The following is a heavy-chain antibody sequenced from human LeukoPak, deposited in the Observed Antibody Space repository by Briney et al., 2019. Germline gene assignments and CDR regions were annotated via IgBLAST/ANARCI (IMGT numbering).Heavy chain of an antibody. V-gene: IGHV3-53*01. D-gene: IGHD5-18*01. CDR3: IYGYTLDF. Sequence: PGGSLRLSCAASGFTFSSYAMTWVRQAPGKGLEWVSVIYSGGSTNYADSVKGRFTISRDNSKNTLYLHMNSLRAEDTAVYYCIYGYTLDFWGQGTLVTVSS. J-gene: IGHJ4*02. CDR2: IYSGGST. CDR1: GFTFSSYA.